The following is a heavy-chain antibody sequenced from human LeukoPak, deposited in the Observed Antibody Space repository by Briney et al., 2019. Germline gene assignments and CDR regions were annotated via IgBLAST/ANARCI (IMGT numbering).Heavy chain of an antibody. Sequence: SETLSLTCAVYGGSFSGYYWSWIRQPPGKGLEWIGEINHSGSTNYNPSLKSRVTISVDTSKNQFSLKLSSVTAADTAVYYCARVALRYSYGSNYFDYWGQGTLVTVSS. CDR3: ARVALRYSYGSNYFDY. V-gene: IGHV4-34*01. CDR1: GGSFSGYY. CDR2: INHSGST. D-gene: IGHD5-18*01. J-gene: IGHJ4*02.